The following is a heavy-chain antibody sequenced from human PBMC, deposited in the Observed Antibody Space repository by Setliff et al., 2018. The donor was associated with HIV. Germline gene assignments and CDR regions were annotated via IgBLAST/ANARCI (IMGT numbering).Heavy chain of an antibody. V-gene: IGHV4-61*10. Sequence: PSETLSLTCTVSGVSISSGSFYWTWIRQPAGKGLEWIGHVYYSGSTNYNPSLKSRVTISVDTSKNQFSLKLSSVTAADTAVYYCARTEDYSYGDAPFDYWGHGTLVTVSS. J-gene: IGHJ4*01. CDR1: GVSISSGSFY. CDR3: ARTEDYSYGDAPFDY. D-gene: IGHD5-18*01. CDR2: VYYSGST.